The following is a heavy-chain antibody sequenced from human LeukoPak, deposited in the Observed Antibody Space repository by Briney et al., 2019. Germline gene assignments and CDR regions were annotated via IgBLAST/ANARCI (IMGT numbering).Heavy chain of an antibody. CDR1: GFTFSSYS. CDR3: ARGASWTLGYFQH. Sequence: PGGSLRLSCAASGFTFSSYSMNWVRQAPGKGLEWVSSISSSSSYIYYADSVKGRFTISRDNAKNSLYLQMNSLRAEDTAVYYCARGASWTLGYFQHWGQGTLVTVSS. J-gene: IGHJ1*01. V-gene: IGHV3-21*01. CDR2: ISSSSSYI. D-gene: IGHD6-13*01.